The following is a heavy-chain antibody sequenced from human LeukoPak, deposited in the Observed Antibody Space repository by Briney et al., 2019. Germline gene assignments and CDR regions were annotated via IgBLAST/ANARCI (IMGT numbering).Heavy chain of an antibody. D-gene: IGHD6-13*01. CDR2: INPNSGGT. V-gene: IGHV1-2*06. CDR3: ARRTIAAAGTGNY. J-gene: IGHJ4*02. Sequence: GASVKVSCKASGYTFTGCYMHWVRQAPGQGLEWMGRINPNSGGTNYAQKFQGRVTMTRDTSISTAYMELSRLRSDDTAVYYCARRTIAAAGTGNYWGQGTLVTVSS. CDR1: GYTFTGCY.